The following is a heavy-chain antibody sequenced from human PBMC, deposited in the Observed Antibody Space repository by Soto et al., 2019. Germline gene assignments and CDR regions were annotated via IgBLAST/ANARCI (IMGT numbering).Heavy chain of an antibody. J-gene: IGHJ4*02. Sequence: QVQLQESGPGLVKPSETLSLSCTVSGASINTYYWGWIRQPPGKGLECVGYFYYSGSTIYNPSLRGPVPHLVGKAQHPFSPQLKSGIAADQAGYFFARGNGDPHFDSLGQGTLVVVSS. CDR1: GASINTYY. V-gene: IGHV4-59*13. D-gene: IGHD7-27*01. CDR3: ARGNGDPHFDS. CDR2: FYYSGST.